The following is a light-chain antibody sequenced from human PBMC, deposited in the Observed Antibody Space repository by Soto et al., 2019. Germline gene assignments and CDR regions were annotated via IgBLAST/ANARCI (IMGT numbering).Light chain of an antibody. J-gene: IGLJ3*02. CDR3: CSYAGGGTWV. Sequence: QSALTQPASVSGSPGQSITIACTGTNSDVGSYHLVSWYQQHPDKAPKLMIYEDTKRPSGVSDRFSGSKTGNLASLIISGLQAEDEADYYCCSYAGGGTWVFGGGTKLTVL. CDR1: NSDVGSYHL. CDR2: EDT. V-gene: IGLV2-23*01.